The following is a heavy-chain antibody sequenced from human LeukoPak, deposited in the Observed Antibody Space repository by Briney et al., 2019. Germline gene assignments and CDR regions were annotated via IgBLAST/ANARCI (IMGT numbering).Heavy chain of an antibody. Sequence: SQTLSLTCTVSGGSISSGDYYWSWIRQPPGKGLEWIVYIYYSGSTYYNPSLKSRVTISVDTSKNQFSLKLSSVTAADTAVYYCARDLGGYSYGYFDYWGQGTLVTVSS. CDR1: GGSISSGDYY. V-gene: IGHV4-30-4*01. D-gene: IGHD5-18*01. J-gene: IGHJ4*02. CDR3: ARDLGGYSYGYFDY. CDR2: IYYSGST.